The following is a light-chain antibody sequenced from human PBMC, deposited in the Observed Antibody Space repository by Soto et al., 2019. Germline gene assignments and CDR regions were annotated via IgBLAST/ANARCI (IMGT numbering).Light chain of an antibody. V-gene: IGKV3-15*01. J-gene: IGKJ4*01. CDR3: QQYNNWPSLT. CDR2: GAS. CDR1: QSVNSN. Sequence: EIVMAQSPGTLSVSPGERVALSCRASQSVNSNLAWYQQKPGQTPRLLIYGASTRATGVPARFSGSGSGTEFTLTISSLQPEDFAVYYCQQYNNWPSLTFGRGTKVEIK.